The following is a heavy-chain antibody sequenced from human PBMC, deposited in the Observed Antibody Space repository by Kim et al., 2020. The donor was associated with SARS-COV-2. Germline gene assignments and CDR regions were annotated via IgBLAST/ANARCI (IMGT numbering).Heavy chain of an antibody. CDR3: ATGYCSGGSCYLIDY. J-gene: IGHJ4*02. Sequence: PSLKRRVTISVETSKNQFALQLSSVTAADTAVYYCATGYCSGGSCYLIDYWGQGTLVTVSS. D-gene: IGHD2-15*01. V-gene: IGHV4-30-2*03.